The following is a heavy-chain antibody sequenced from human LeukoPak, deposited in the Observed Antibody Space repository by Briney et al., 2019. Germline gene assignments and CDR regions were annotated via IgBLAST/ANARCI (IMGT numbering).Heavy chain of an antibody. J-gene: IGHJ4*02. CDR3: AKDSDYDYVWGSYRYTVKYFDY. CDR1: GFTFSSYA. V-gene: IGHV3-23*01. Sequence: GGSLRLSCAASGFTFSSYAMSWVRQAPGRGLEWVSAISGSGGSTYYADSVKGRFTISRDNSKNTLYLLMNSLTTEDTAVYYCAKDSDYDYVWGSYRYTVKYFDYWGQGTLVTVSS. CDR2: ISGSGGST. D-gene: IGHD3-16*02.